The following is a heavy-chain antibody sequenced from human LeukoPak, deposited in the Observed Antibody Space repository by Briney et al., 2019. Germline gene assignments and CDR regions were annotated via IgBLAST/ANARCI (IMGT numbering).Heavy chain of an antibody. Sequence: PGGSLRLSCAASGFTFSSYAMSWVRQAPGKGLEWVSAISGSGGSTYYADSVKGRFTISRDNSKNTLYLQMNSLRAEDTAVYYCAITSQLPRGVPFDYWGQGTLVTVSS. V-gene: IGHV3-23*01. J-gene: IGHJ4*02. CDR1: GFTFSSYA. CDR3: AITSQLPRGVPFDY. CDR2: ISGSGGST. D-gene: IGHD2-2*01.